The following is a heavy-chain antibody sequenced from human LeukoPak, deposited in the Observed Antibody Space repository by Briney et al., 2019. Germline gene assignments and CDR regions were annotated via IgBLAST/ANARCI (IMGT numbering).Heavy chain of an antibody. Sequence: GGSLRLSCAASGFTFSSYAMNWVRQAPGKGLEWVSGISSSGGSTYYADSVKGRFAISRDNSKNILYLQMNSLRADDTAVYYCAKVGGSWSDNYWGQGTLVTVSS. CDR2: ISSSGGST. D-gene: IGHD6-13*01. J-gene: IGHJ4*02. CDR1: GFTFSSYA. V-gene: IGHV3-23*01. CDR3: AKVGGSWSDNY.